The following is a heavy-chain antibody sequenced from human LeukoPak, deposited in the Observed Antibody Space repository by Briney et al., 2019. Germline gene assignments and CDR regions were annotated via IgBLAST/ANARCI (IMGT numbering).Heavy chain of an antibody. V-gene: IGHV4-34*01. Sequence: PSETLSLTCAVYGGPFSGYYWSWIRQPPGKGLEWIGEINHSGSTNYNPSLKSRVTISVDTSKNQFSLKLSSVTAADTAVYYCARRSPLYSSSWYSWGQGTLVTVSS. CDR2: INHSGST. J-gene: IGHJ4*02. CDR3: ARRSPLYSSSWYS. D-gene: IGHD6-13*01. CDR1: GGPFSGYY.